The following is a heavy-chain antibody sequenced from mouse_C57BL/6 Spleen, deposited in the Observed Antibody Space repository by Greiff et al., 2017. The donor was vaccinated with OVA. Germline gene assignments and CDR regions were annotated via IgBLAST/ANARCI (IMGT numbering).Heavy chain of an antibody. CDR2: IYPRSGNT. J-gene: IGHJ1*03. V-gene: IGHV1-81*01. Sequence: VKLMESGAELARPGASVKLSCKASGYTFTSYGISWVKQRTGQGLEWIGEIYPRSGNTYYNEKFKGKATLTADKSSSTAYMELRSLTSEDSAVYFCARLITTVDWYFDVWGTGTTVTVSS. CDR1: GYTFTSYG. D-gene: IGHD1-1*01. CDR3: ARLITTVDWYFDV.